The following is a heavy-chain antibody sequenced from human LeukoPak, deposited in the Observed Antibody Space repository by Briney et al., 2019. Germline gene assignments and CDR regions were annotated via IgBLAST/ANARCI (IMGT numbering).Heavy chain of an antibody. CDR3: ARQQLVPYYFDY. CDR1: GGSFSGYY. J-gene: IGHJ4*02. D-gene: IGHD6-13*01. V-gene: IGHV4-34*01. CDR2: INHSGST. Sequence: SETLSLTCAVYGGSFSGYYWSWIRQPPGKGLEWIGEINHSGSTNYNPSLKSRVTMSVDTSKNQFSLKLSSVTAADTAVYYCARQQLVPYYFDYWGQGTLVTVSS.